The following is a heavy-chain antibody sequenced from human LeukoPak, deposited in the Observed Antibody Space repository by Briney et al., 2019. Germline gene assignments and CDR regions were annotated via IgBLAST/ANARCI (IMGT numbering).Heavy chain of an antibody. Sequence: ASVKVSCKASGYTFTTYSIHWLRQAPGQRPEWMGWINVGNGDTKYSQKFQGRVTLTRDTSASTAYMDLSSLRSEDTALYYCARDSTLAWGDCWFEPWGQGTLVNVSS. J-gene: IGHJ5*02. CDR3: ARDSTLAWGDCWFEP. CDR1: GYTFTTYS. CDR2: INVGNGDT. V-gene: IGHV1-3*01. D-gene: IGHD3/OR15-3a*01.